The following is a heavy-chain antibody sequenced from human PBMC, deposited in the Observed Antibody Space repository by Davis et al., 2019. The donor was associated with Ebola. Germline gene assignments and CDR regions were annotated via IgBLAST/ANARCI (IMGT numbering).Heavy chain of an antibody. CDR3: AGITIFGVVRNDMDV. CDR1: GYTFTSYY. Sequence: ASVKVSCKASGYTFTSYYMHWVRQAPGQGLEWMGIINPSGGSTSYAQKFQGRVTMTRDTSTSTVYMELSSLRSEDTAVYYCAGITIFGVVRNDMDVWGQGTTVTVSS. J-gene: IGHJ6*02. D-gene: IGHD3-3*01. V-gene: IGHV1-46*01. CDR2: INPSGGST.